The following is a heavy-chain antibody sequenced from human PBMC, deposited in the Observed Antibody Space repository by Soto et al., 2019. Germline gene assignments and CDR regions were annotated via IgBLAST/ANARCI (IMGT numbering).Heavy chain of an antibody. CDR2: IYSSGTT. J-gene: IGHJ5*01. Sequence: SETLSLTCIVSGESISRYYWSWIRQPPGKRLEWIGYIYSSGTTNYNPSLERRVTISVDTSKNQFSLNLNSVTAADTAMYYCARGRWLDSWGQGTPVTVSS. CDR3: ARGRWLDS. V-gene: IGHV4-59*01. CDR1: GESISRYY.